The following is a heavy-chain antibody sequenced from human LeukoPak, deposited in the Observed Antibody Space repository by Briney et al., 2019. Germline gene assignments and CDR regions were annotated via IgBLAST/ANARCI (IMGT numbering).Heavy chain of an antibody. V-gene: IGHV3-53*01. D-gene: IGHD3-9*01. CDR2: IYSGGST. CDR3: AKAGLRYFDWLYYFDY. J-gene: IGHJ4*02. CDR1: GSTVSSNY. Sequence: GGSLRLSCAASGSTVSSNYMSWVRQAPGKGLEWVSVIYSGGSTYYADSVKGRFTISRDNSKNTLYLQMNSLRAEDTAVYYCAKAGLRYFDWLYYFDYWGQGTLVTVSS.